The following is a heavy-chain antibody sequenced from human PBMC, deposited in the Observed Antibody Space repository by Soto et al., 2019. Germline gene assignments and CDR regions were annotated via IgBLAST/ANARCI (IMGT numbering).Heavy chain of an antibody. CDR1: VFTFSSYG. CDR3: AKDGGLPSGELSLYHYYYYMDV. V-gene: IGHV3-30*18. Sequence: QVQLVESGGGVVQPGRSLRLSCADSVFTFSSYGMHWVRQAPGKGLEWVAVISYDGSNKYYADSVKGRFTISRDNSKNTLYLQMNSLRAEDTAVYYCAKDGGLPSGELSLYHYYYYMDVWGKGTTVTVSS. CDR2: ISYDGSNK. J-gene: IGHJ6*03. D-gene: IGHD3-16*02.